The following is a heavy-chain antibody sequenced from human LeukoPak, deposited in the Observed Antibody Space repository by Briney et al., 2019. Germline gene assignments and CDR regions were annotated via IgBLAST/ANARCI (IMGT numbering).Heavy chain of an antibody. J-gene: IGHJ5*02. D-gene: IGHD3-10*01. CDR1: GGSISSYY. CDR2: INHSGST. Sequence: SETLSLTCTVSGGSISSYYWSWIRQPPGKGLEWIGEINHSGSTNYNPSLKSRVTISVDTSKNQFSLKLSSVTAADTAVYYCARTIPTYYYGSGSDRPRSPNNWFDPWGQGTLVTVSS. CDR3: ARTIPTYYYGSGSDRPRSPNNWFDP. V-gene: IGHV4-34*01.